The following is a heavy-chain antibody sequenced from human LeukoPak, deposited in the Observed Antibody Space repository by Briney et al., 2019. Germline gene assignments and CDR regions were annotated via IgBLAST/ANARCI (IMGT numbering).Heavy chain of an antibody. V-gene: IGHV3-23*01. CDR1: GFTFSSYA. Sequence: PGGSLRLSCAASGFTFSSYAMNWVRQAPGKGLEWVSAISGSGGSTYYADSVKGRFTISRDNSKNTLYLQMNSLRAEDTAVYYCASLGYCSSTSCLDDAFDIWGQGTMVTVSS. CDR3: ASLGYCSSTSCLDDAFDI. D-gene: IGHD2-2*01. CDR2: ISGSGGST. J-gene: IGHJ3*02.